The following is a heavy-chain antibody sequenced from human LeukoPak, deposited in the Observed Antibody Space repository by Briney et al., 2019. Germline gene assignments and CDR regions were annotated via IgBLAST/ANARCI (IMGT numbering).Heavy chain of an antibody. CDR1: GFTFSSFT. D-gene: IGHD7-27*01. CDR3: ARDGDLAPDVPFDY. V-gene: IGHV3-48*04. J-gene: IGHJ4*02. Sequence: GGSLRLSCASSGFTFSSFTMNWVRQAPGKGLEWVSYISSSGSTKYYVDSVKGRFTISRDNAKNSLYLQMNSLRAEDTAVYYCARDGDLAPDVPFDYWGQGTLVTVSS. CDR2: ISSSGSTK.